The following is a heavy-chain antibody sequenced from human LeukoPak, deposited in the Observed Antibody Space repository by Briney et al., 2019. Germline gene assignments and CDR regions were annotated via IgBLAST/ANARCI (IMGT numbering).Heavy chain of an antibody. Sequence: PVASVKVSCKASGYTFTSYGISWVRQAPGQGLEWMGWISAYNANTNYAQKLQGRVTMTTDTSTSTAYMELRSLRSDDTAVYYCARTAVVVISNWFDPWGQGTLVTVSS. V-gene: IGHV1-18*01. CDR2: ISAYNANT. CDR3: ARTAVVVISNWFDP. CDR1: GYTFTSYG. J-gene: IGHJ5*02. D-gene: IGHD3-22*01.